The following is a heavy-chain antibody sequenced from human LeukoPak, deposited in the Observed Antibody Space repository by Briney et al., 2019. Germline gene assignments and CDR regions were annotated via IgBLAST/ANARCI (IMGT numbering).Heavy chain of an antibody. V-gene: IGHV3-30-3*01. CDR1: GFTFSSYA. Sequence: GGSLRLSCAASGFTFSSYAMHWVRQAPGKGLEWVAVISYDGSNKYYADSVKGRFSISRDNSKNTLYLQMNSLRAEDTAVYYCARDKNGDYRDWGQGTLVTVSS. J-gene: IGHJ4*02. CDR2: ISYDGSNK. CDR3: ARDKNGDYRD. D-gene: IGHD4-17*01.